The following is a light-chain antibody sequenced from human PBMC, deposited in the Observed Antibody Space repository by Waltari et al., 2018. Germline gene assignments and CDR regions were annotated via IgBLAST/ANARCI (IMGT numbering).Light chain of an antibody. Sequence: DIQMTQSPSSLSASVGDRVTITCRESRTISSYLNWYQQKPGKSPKLLIYAASTLESGVPSRFSGGGSGTDFTLTISSLQPEDFATYYCQQANTAPRMYIFGQGTKVDVK. J-gene: IGKJ2*01. CDR2: AAS. CDR1: RTISSY. CDR3: QQANTAPRMYI. V-gene: IGKV1-39*01.